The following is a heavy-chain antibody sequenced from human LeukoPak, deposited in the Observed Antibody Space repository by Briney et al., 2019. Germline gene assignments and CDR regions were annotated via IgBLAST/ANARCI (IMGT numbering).Heavy chain of an antibody. CDR1: GGSISSYY. J-gene: IGHJ6*03. Sequence: SETLSLTCTVSGGSISSYYWSWIRQPAGKGLEWIGRIYTSGSTNYNPSLKSRVTMSVDTSKNQFSLKLSSVTAADTAVYYCARGSYDILTGYRYYYYMDVWGKGTTVTVSS. CDR2: IYTSGST. V-gene: IGHV4-4*07. D-gene: IGHD3-9*01. CDR3: ARGSYDILTGYRYYYYMDV.